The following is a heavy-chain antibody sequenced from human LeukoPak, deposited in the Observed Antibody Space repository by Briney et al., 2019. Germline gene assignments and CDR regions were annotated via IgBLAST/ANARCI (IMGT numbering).Heavy chain of an antibody. D-gene: IGHD1-14*01. J-gene: IGHJ4*02. CDR1: GDSISDGGYY. V-gene: IGHV4-31*03. CDR2: IYDSGTT. CDR3: ARGGDRRGFDY. Sequence: SQTLSLTCTVSGDSISDGGYYCSWIRLHPGKGLEWVGYIYDSGTTYYSPALQSRVSISVDTSDNKFSLKLKSLTAADTAVYYCARGGDRRGFDYWGQGTMVTVSS.